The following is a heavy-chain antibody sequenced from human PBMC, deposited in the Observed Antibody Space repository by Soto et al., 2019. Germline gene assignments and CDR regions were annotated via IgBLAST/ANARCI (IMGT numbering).Heavy chain of an antibody. CDR3: AKVGATTPDDY. CDR2: ISYDGSNK. Sequence: QVQLVESGGGVVQPGRSLRLSCAASGFTFSSYGMHWVRQAPGKGLEWVAVISYDGSNKYYADSVKGRFTISRDNSKNTLYLQMNSLRAEDTAVYYCAKVGATTPDDYWGQGTLVTASS. V-gene: IGHV3-30*18. J-gene: IGHJ4*02. CDR1: GFTFSSYG. D-gene: IGHD1-26*01.